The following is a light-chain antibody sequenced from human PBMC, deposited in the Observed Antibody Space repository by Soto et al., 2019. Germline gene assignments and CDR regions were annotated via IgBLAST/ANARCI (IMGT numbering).Light chain of an antibody. CDR1: QNINTW. J-gene: IGKJ2*01. CDR3: QQYHTYTYT. V-gene: IGKV1-5*01. CDR2: DAS. Sequence: DIQMTQSPSTLSASLGDRVTITCRASQNINTWLAWYQQKPGKAPKLLIYDASNLESGVPSSFSGSGSGTEFTLTISSLQPDDFATYYCQQYHTYTYTFGQGTKLEIK.